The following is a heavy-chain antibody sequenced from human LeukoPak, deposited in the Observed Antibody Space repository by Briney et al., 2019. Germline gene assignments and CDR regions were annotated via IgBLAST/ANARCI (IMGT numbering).Heavy chain of an antibody. J-gene: IGHJ4*02. V-gene: IGHV3-21*01. D-gene: IGHD4-17*01. CDR2: ITSASYI. CDR1: GFTFSSYT. Sequence: GGSLRLSCAASGFTFSSYTMNWVRQAPGKGLEWVSTITSASYIYYADSVKGRFTVSRDNAKNSLYLQMSSLRAEDTAVYYCARDGRATVTHEYWGQGTLVTVSS. CDR3: ARDGRATVTHEY.